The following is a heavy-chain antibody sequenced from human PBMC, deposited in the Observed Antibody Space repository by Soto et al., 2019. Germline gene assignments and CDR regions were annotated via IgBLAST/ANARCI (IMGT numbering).Heavy chain of an antibody. Sequence: VQLLESGGGLVQPGGSLRLSCAVSGFTFNINAMSWVRQAPGKGLEWVSAISGGGGSTYYADSVKGRFTISRDNSRNTLYLQMSSLRAEDTAVYYCAKRNGYDYGPFDFWGRGTLVTVSS. CDR2: ISGGGGST. J-gene: IGHJ4*02. CDR1: GFTFNINA. D-gene: IGHD3-16*01. V-gene: IGHV3-23*01. CDR3: AKRNGYDYGPFDF.